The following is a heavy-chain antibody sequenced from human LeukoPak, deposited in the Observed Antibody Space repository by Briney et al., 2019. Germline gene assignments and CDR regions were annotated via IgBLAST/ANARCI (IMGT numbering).Heavy chain of an antibody. CDR3: ARETRLHSGSYSNDAFDI. D-gene: IGHD1-26*01. CDR1: GGSISSYY. CDR2: ISYSGSN. V-gene: IGHV4-59*01. Sequence: PSETLSLTCTVSGGSISSYYWSWIRQPPGKGLEWIGYISYSGSNDYNPSLKSRVTISLDTSKNQFSLRLSSVTAADTAVYYCARETRLHSGSYSNDAFDIWGQGTMVTVSS. J-gene: IGHJ3*02.